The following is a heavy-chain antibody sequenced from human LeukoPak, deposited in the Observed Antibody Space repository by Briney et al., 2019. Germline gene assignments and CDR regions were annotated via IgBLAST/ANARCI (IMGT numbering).Heavy chain of an antibody. Sequence: GGSLRLSCAASGFTFSNYWMHWVRQAPGKGLVWVSRINSDGRSTHYADSVKGRFTISRDNAKNTLFLQMNSLRAEDAAVYYCARDLSSSGWSFDYWGQGTLVTVSS. V-gene: IGHV3-74*01. D-gene: IGHD6-19*01. J-gene: IGHJ4*02. CDR1: GFTFSNYW. CDR3: ARDLSSSGWSFDY. CDR2: INSDGRST.